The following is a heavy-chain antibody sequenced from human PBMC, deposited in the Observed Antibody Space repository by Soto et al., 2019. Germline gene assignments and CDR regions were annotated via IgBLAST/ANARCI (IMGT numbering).Heavy chain of an antibody. Sequence: QVQLVQSGAEVKKPGSSVKVSCKASGGTFSNDIITWVRQAPGQGLEWMGRIIPLLDITNYAQKFQGRGTITAXKXTXTXXMELNSLRSEDTAVYYCVRDSPIGSTYSGYDGIDYWGQGTLVTVSS. CDR1: GGTFSNDI. J-gene: IGHJ4*02. V-gene: IGHV1-69*08. CDR3: VRDSPIGSTYSGYDGIDY. D-gene: IGHD5-12*01. CDR2: IIPLLDIT.